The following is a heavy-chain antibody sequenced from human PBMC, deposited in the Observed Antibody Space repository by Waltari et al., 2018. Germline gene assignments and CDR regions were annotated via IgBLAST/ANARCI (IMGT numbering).Heavy chain of an antibody. Sequence: EVQLVEPGGALVQPGGSLRLSCATSGFTFSTYWMHWVRQAPGKGLMWVAHIESDESRTTYAESVKGRFTISRDNAKNTVYLQMNSLRDEDTAVYYCVRDEPGDGLDYWGQGTLVTVSS. CDR2: IESDESRT. V-gene: IGHV3-74*03. CDR1: GFTFSTYW. D-gene: IGHD7-27*01. CDR3: VRDEPGDGLDY. J-gene: IGHJ4*02.